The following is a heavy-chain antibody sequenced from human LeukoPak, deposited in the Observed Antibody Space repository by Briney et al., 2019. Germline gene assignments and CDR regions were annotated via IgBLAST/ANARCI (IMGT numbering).Heavy chain of an antibody. CDR1: GFTFSSYA. V-gene: IGHV3-23*01. CDR3: ARRLPYYGMDV. CDR2: ISGSGSTT. J-gene: IGHJ6*02. D-gene: IGHD5-18*01. Sequence: PGGSLRLSCAASGFTFSSYAMSWVRQAPRKGLEWVSTISGSGSTTYYADSVKGRFTISRDNSKNTLYLQMNSLRAEDTAVYYCARRLPYYGMDVWGQGTTVTVSS.